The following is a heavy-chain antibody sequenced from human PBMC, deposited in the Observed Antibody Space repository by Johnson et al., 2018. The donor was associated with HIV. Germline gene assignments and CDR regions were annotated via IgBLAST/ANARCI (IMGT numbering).Heavy chain of an antibody. CDR2: INWNGGST. Sequence: QVQLVESGGGLVQPGGSLRLSCAASGFTFSSYAMHWVRQAPGKGLEYVSGINWNGGSTGYADSVKGRFTISRDNSKNTLYLQMNSLRAEDTAVYYCAKAGQMVAATSAFDIWGQGTMVTVSS. J-gene: IGHJ3*02. V-gene: IGHV3-64*04. CDR1: GFTFSSYA. D-gene: IGHD2-15*01. CDR3: AKAGQMVAATSAFDI.